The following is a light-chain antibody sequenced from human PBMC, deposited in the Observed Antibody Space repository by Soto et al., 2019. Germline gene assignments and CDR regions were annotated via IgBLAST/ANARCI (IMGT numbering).Light chain of an antibody. CDR2: GAS. CDR1: QSVNYN. V-gene: IGKV3-15*01. Sequence: EIVMTQSPATLSVSPGERATLSCRASQSVNYNLAWYQQKPGQAPRLLIYGASTRATGIPARFSGSGSGTKFTLTISSLQSEDFAVYYCQQYNNWPLFGGGTKVDIK. CDR3: QQYNNWPL. J-gene: IGKJ4*01.